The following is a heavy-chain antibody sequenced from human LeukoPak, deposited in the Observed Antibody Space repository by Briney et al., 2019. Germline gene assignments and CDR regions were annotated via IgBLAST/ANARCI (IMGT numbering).Heavy chain of an antibody. CDR3: ARVVSYFDY. J-gene: IGHJ4*02. Sequence: PGGSLRLSCAASGFTFDDYAMHWVRQAPGKGLEWVSLISGDGGSTYYADSVKGRFTISRDNSKNTLYLQMNSLRAEDTAVYYCARVVSYFDYWGQGTLVTVSS. V-gene: IGHV3-43*02. CDR2: ISGDGGST. CDR1: GFTFDDYA.